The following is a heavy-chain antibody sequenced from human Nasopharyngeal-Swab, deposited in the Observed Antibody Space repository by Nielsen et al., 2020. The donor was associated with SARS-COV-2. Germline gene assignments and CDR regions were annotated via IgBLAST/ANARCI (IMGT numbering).Heavy chain of an antibody. CDR3: AFLAGDYYDSSGYYPHYYGMDV. D-gene: IGHD3-22*01. V-gene: IGHV3-74*01. Sequence: SLKISCAASGFTFSSYWMHWVREARGRGLGWVSRINSDGSSTSYADSVKGRFTISRDNAKNTLYLQMNSLRDEDTAVYSCAFLAGDYYDSSGYYPHYYGMDVWGQGTTVTVSS. CDR1: GFTFSSYW. J-gene: IGHJ6*02. CDR2: INSDGSST.